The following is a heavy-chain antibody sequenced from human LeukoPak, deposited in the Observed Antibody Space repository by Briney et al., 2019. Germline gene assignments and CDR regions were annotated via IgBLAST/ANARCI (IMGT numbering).Heavy chain of an antibody. J-gene: IGHJ6*02. V-gene: IGHV4-34*01. Sequence: PSETLSLTCAVYGGSFSGYYWSWIRQPPGKGLEWIGEINHSGSTNYNPSLKSRVTISVDTSKNQFSLKLSSVTAADTAVYYCARGAPSMYYYGSGRPSQRRQYYYGMDVWGQGTTVTVSS. D-gene: IGHD3-10*01. CDR3: ARGAPSMYYYGSGRPSQRRQYYYGMDV. CDR1: GGSFSGYY. CDR2: INHSGST.